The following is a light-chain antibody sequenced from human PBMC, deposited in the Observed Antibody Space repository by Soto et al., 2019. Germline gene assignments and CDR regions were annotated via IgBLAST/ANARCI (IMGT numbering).Light chain of an antibody. J-gene: IGLJ1*01. CDR1: SSDVGGYNY. V-gene: IGLV2-14*01. CDR2: EVS. CDR3: SSYTSRPTLFV. Sequence: QSVLTQPASVSGSPGQSITITCTGTSSDVGGYNYVSWYQQHPGKAPKLVIFEVSIRPSGVSFRFSGSKSGNTASLTISGLQTEDEADYYCSSYTSRPTLFVFGSGTKATVL.